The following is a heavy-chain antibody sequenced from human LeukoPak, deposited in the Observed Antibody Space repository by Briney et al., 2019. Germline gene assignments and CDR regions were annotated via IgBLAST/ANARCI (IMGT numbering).Heavy chain of an antibody. J-gene: IGHJ4*02. CDR2: IYPGDSDT. D-gene: IGHD4-23*01. CDR3: ASPVYGGNSDHYY. V-gene: IGHV5-51*01. Sequence: GEFLKISCKGSGYSFTGYWIGWVRQMPGKGLEWMGIIYPGDSDTRYSPSFQGQVTISADKSISTAYLQWSSLKASDTAMYYCASPVYGGNSDHYYWDQGTLVTVSS. CDR1: GYSFTGYW.